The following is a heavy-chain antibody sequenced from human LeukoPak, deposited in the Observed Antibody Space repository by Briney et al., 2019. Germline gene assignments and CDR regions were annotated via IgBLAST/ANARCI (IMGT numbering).Heavy chain of an antibody. J-gene: IGHJ4*02. V-gene: IGHV4-39*01. D-gene: IGHD2-15*01. CDR1: GASINSNIYY. CDR3: VRRPSGRALDY. Sequence: KPSETLSLTCSVPGASINSNIYYWGWIRQPPGKGLEWIASIYDSVNTYYNPSLKSRVTISVDTSKNQFSLKVNSVTAADTAVYFCVRRPSGRALDYWGQGTLVTVSS. CDR2: IYDSVNT.